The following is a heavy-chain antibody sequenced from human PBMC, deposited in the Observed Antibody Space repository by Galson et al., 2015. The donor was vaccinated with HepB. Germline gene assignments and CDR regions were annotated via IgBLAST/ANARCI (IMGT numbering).Heavy chain of an antibody. CDR1: GYTFTGYY. J-gene: IGHJ2*01. V-gene: IGHV1-2*02. CDR2: INPNSGDT. CDR3: ARADRGYWYFDL. Sequence: SVTVSCKASGYTFTGYYMHWVRQAPGQGLEWMGGINPNSGDTNYAQKFQGRVTMTRDTSISTDYMELSRLRSDDTAVYYCARADRGYWYFDLWGRGTLVTVSS.